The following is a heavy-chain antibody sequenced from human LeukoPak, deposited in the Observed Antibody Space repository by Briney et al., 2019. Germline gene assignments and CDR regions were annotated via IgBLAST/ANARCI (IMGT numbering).Heavy chain of an antibody. CDR1: GFTFSSYS. CDR2: ISSSSSYI. J-gene: IGHJ4*02. Sequence: PGGSLRLSCAASGFTFSSYSMNWVRQAPGKGLEWVSSISSSSSYIYYADSVKGRFTISRDNAKNSLYLQMNSLRAEDTAVYYCARSGAPGYRGGDCYADYWGQGTLVTVSS. CDR3: ARSGAPGYRGGDCYADY. V-gene: IGHV3-21*01. D-gene: IGHD2-21*02.